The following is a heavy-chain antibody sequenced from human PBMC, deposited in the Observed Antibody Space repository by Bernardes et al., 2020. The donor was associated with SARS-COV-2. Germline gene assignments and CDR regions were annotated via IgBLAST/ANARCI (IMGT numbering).Heavy chain of an antibody. J-gene: IGHJ4*02. Sequence: GGSLRLSCAATGFTFTTYWMAWVRQAPGRGLEWVANINLDGSQKYYVDSVKGRFTISRDNAKNSLYLQMNSLRAEDTAVYYCARDVFRSVDYWGQGTLVTVSS. V-gene: IGHV3-7*05. D-gene: IGHD2-8*01. CDR1: GFTFTTYW. CDR3: ARDVFRSVDY. CDR2: INLDGSQK.